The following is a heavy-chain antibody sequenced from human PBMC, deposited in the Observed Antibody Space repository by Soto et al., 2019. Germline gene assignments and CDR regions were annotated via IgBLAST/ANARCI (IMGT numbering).Heavy chain of an antibody. D-gene: IGHD2-2*01. J-gene: IGHJ4*02. CDR2: ISSSSSYI. CDR3: ARDRAPSRYCSSTSCRPLDY. V-gene: IGHV3-21*01. Sequence: GGSLRLSCAASGFTFSSYSMNWVRQAPGKGLEWVSSISSSSSYIYYADSVKGRFTISRDNAKNSLYLQMNSLRAEDTAVYYCARDRAPSRYCSSTSCRPLDYWGQGTLVTVSS. CDR1: GFTFSSYS.